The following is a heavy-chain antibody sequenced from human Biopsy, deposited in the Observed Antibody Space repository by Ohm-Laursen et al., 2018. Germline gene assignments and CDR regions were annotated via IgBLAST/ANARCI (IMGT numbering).Heavy chain of an antibody. CDR3: VREPKTGTAEAWYFDL. D-gene: IGHD3-9*01. J-gene: IGHJ2*01. V-gene: IGHV4-31*03. Sequence: SQTLSLTCSVSGASVKASYYFWARIRQRPGQGLEWVGYISYNDRTHYNPSLTSRLAISFDTSTNRISLQLMSVSVADAAVYYCVREPKTGTAEAWYFDLWGRGSPATVPS. CDR2: ISYNDRT. CDR1: GASVKASYYF.